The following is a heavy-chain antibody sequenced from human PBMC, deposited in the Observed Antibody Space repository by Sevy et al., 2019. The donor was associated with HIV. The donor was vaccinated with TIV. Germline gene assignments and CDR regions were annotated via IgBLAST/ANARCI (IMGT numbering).Heavy chain of an antibody. D-gene: IGHD3-22*01. CDR2: IKQAGSQK. J-gene: IGHJ1*01. CDR1: GFTFGSYW. V-gene: IGHV3-7*01. Sequence: GGSLRLSCTASGFTFGSYWMSWVRQAPGKGLEWVANIKQAGSQKYYVDSVKGRFTISRDNAKNSLYLQMNSLRAEDTAVYYCARGPDYYDSVYAEYFQHWGQGTLVTVSS. CDR3: ARGPDYYDSVYAEYFQH.